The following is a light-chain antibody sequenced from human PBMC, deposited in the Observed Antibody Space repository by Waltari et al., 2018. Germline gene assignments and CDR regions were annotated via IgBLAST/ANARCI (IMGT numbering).Light chain of an antibody. CDR1: QSISSY. V-gene: IGKV1-39*01. J-gene: IGKJ2*01. CDR3: QQSYSTPLYT. Sequence: DIQMPQSPSSLSASVGDRVTITCQASQSISSYLNWYQQKPGKAPKLLIYAASSLQSGVPSRFSGSGSGTDFTLTISSLQPEDFATYYCQQSYSTPLYTFGQGTKLEIK. CDR2: AAS.